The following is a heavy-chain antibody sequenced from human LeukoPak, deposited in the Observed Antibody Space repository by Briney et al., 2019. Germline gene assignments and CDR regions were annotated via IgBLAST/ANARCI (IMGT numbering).Heavy chain of an antibody. D-gene: IGHD1-26*01. CDR2: IYSGGST. J-gene: IGHJ4*02. Sequence: GGSLTLSCAASGFTVSSNYMSWVRQAPGKGLEWVSVIYSGGSTYYPDSVKGRFTISRHNSKNTLYLQMNSLRAEDTAVYYCARGGIVGVFDYWGQGTMAADSS. CDR3: ARGGIVGVFDY. V-gene: IGHV3-53*04. CDR1: GFTVSSNY.